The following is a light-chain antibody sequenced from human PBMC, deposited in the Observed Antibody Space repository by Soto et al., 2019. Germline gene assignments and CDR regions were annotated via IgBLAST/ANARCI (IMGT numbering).Light chain of an antibody. Sequence: DIQMTQSPSSLSASVGDRVTITCQASQDISKYLNWYQQKAGKAPNLLIHDASTLQTGVPSRFSGSGSGTDFTFTISSLQPDDIATYYCQQYDNRPLVTFGGGTKVEIK. V-gene: IGKV1-33*01. CDR1: QDISKY. CDR2: DAS. CDR3: QQYDNRPLVT. J-gene: IGKJ4*01.